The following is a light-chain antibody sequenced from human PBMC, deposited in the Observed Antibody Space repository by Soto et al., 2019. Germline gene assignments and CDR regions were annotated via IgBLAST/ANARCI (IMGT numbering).Light chain of an antibody. V-gene: IGLV1-51*01. CDR1: SSNIGGNS. CDR2: DDN. J-gene: IGLJ1*01. CDR3: QSYDTSLSGSEV. Sequence: QSVLTQPPPVSAAPGQKVTISCSGSSSNIGGNSVSWYQQLPGTAPKLLIYDDNKRPSGIPDRFSGSKSGTSATLGITGLQAEDQADYSCQSYDTSLSGSEVSGTGTKVTVL.